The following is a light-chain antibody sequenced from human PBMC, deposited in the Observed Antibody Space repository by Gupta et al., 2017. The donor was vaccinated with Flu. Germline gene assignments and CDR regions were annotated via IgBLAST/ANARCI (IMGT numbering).Light chain of an antibody. CDR2: DDT. CDR3: QYYDINQMV. V-gene: IGLV1-40*02. J-gene: IGLJ3*02. Sequence: QSILTQPPSVSGAPGQTVNIFCNVTTPHIGTGYFVHWYQQLPGSAPTLLIYDDTHRPSGVPDRFSASKSGTSASLAITGLQTEDEGFYHCQYYDINQMVFGGGTRLTVL. CDR1: TPHIGTGYF.